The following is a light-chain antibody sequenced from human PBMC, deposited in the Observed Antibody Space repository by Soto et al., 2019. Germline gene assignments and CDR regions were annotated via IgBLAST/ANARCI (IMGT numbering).Light chain of an antibody. Sequence: EIVMTQSPATLSVSPGERATLSCRASQSVSSNLAWYQQKPGQAPRLLIYGASTRATGIPARFSGSGSGTEFTLTIGSLQSEDFAVYYCQQYNNWRETFGQGTKVDIK. J-gene: IGKJ1*01. CDR3: QQYNNWRET. V-gene: IGKV3-15*01. CDR1: QSVSSN. CDR2: GAS.